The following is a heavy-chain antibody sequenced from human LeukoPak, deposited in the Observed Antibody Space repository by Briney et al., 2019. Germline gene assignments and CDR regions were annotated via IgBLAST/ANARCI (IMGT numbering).Heavy chain of an antibody. Sequence: GGSLRLSCAASGFTVSSNYMSWVRQAPGKGLEWVSVFYSGGSTYYADSVKGRFTISRDNSKNTLYLQMNSLRAEDTAVYYCAREAGIAVAGTFYYYGMDVWGQGTTVTVSS. CDR1: GFTVSSNY. CDR2: FYSGGST. V-gene: IGHV3-66*01. D-gene: IGHD6-19*01. CDR3: AREAGIAVAGTFYYYGMDV. J-gene: IGHJ6*02.